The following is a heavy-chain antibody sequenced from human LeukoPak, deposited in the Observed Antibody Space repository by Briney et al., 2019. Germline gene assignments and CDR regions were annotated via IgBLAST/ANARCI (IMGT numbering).Heavy chain of an antibody. Sequence: GGSLRLSCAASGFTFSSYAMSWVRQAPGKGLEWVSGISGSGGSTYYADSVKGRFTISRDNSKNTLYLQMNSLRAEDTAVYYCAKAQSQWGGYYIGRGDWFDPWGQGTLVTVSS. CDR3: AKAQSQWGGYYIGRGDWFDP. CDR2: ISGSGGST. J-gene: IGHJ5*02. V-gene: IGHV3-23*01. CDR1: GFTFSSYA. D-gene: IGHD3-3*01.